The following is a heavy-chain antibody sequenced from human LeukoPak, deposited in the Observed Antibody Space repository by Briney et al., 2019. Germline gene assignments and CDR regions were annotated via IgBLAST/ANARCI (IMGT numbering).Heavy chain of an antibody. CDR3: ARDLSPYGGYDY. J-gene: IGHJ4*02. Sequence: PSETLSLTCAVYGGSFSGYYWSWIRQPPGKGLEWIGEINHSGSTNYNPSLKSRVTMSVDTSKNQFSLKLSSVTAADTAVYYCARDLSPYGGYDYWGQGTLVTVSS. CDR2: INHSGST. CDR1: GGSFSGYY. V-gene: IGHV4-34*01. D-gene: IGHD5-12*01.